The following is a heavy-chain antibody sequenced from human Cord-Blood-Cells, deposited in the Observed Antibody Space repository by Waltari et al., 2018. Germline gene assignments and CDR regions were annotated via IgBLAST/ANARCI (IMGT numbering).Heavy chain of an antibody. V-gene: IGHV4-61*09. CDR2: IYTSGST. CDR3: ARESPYGSGSYYFDY. Sequence: QVQLQESGPGLVKPSQTLSLTCTVSGGSISSGSYYWSWIRQPAGKGLEWIGYIYTSGSTNYNPSHKSRVTISVDTSKNQFSLKLSSVTAADTAVYYCARESPYGSGSYYFDYWGQGTLVTVSS. D-gene: IGHD3-10*01. CDR1: GGSISSGSYY. J-gene: IGHJ4*02.